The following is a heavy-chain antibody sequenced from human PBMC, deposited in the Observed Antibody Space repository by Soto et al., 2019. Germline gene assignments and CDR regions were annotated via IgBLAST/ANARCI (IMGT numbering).Heavy chain of an antibody. Sequence: GGSLRLSCAASGFTFSLYNMNWVRQAPGKGLEWVSSFSSRGTYIYYADSVKGRFTISRDNAKNSLFLQMNSLRAEDTAVYFCARGSSGYISSWYYFDYWGRGTLVTVSS. CDR2: FSSRGTYI. J-gene: IGHJ4*02. V-gene: IGHV3-21*04. D-gene: IGHD6-13*01. CDR1: GFTFSLYN. CDR3: ARGSSGYISSWYYFDY.